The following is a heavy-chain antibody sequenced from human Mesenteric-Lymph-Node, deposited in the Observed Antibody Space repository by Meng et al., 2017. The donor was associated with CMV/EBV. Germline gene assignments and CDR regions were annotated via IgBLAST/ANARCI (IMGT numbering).Heavy chain of an antibody. CDR2: FDPEDGET. D-gene: IGHD3-10*01. CDR1: GYTLTELS. CDR3: ARGDTGYNWFDP. Sequence: ASVKVSCKVSGYTLTELSMHWVRQAPGKGLEWMGGFDPEDGETIYAQKFQGRVTMTEDTSTDTAYMELSSLRSEDTAVYYCARGDTGYNWFDPWGQGTLVTVSS. J-gene: IGHJ5*02. V-gene: IGHV1-24*01.